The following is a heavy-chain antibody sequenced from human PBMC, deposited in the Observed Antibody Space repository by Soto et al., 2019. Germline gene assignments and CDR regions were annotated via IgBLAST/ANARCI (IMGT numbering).Heavy chain of an antibody. D-gene: IGHD3-22*01. V-gene: IGHV3-33*01. CDR2: IWYDGSNK. Sequence: GGSLRLSCAASAFTFSSYGMHWVRQAPGKGLEWVAVIWYDGSNKYYADSVKGRFTISRDNSKKTLYLQMNILRAEDTAVYYCARSYDSSGYYYFDYWGQGTLVTVSS. J-gene: IGHJ4*02. CDR3: ARSYDSSGYYYFDY. CDR1: AFTFSSYG.